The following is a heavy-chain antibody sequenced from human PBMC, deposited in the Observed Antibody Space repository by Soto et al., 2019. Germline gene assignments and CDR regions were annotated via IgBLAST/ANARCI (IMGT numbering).Heavy chain of an antibody. CDR3: AKGILGDYLYFEN. CDR2: ISGSGGST. CDR1: GFAFSSYG. J-gene: IGHJ4*02. V-gene: IGHV3-23*01. D-gene: IGHD4-17*01. Sequence: WGSVRLSCAASGFAFSSYGMEWVRQAPGKGLEWVSAISGSGGSTYYADSVKGRFTISRDNSKNTLYLQMNSLRAEDTAVYYCAKGILGDYLYFENWGQGTLVTVS.